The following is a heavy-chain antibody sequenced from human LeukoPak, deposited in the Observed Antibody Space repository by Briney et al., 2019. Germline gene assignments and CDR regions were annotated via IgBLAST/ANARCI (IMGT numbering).Heavy chain of an antibody. CDR2: IKQDGSEE. Sequence: GGSLRLSCAASGFTFSSYWMSWVRQAPGKGLEWVANIKQDGSEEYYVDSVKGRLTISRDNAKNSLYLQINSLRAADTAVYYCARYRISSWYYYMDVWGKGSTVTVS. CDR1: GFTFSSYW. CDR3: ARYRISSWYYYMDV. V-gene: IGHV3-7*01. J-gene: IGHJ6*03. D-gene: IGHD6-13*01.